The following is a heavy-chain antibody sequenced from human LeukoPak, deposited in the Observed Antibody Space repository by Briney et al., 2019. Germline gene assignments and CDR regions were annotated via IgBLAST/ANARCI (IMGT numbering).Heavy chain of an antibody. D-gene: IGHD4-23*01. CDR3: ARVTGPATVVTPKGVLRGSGAFDI. V-gene: IGHV4-59*01. Sequence: ASETLSLTCTVSGGSISSYYWSWIRQPPGKGLEWIGYIYYSGSTNYNPSLKSRVTISVDTSKNQFSLKLSSVTAADTAVYYCARVTGPATVVTPKGVLRGSGAFDIWGQGTMVTVSS. CDR2: IYYSGST. J-gene: IGHJ3*02. CDR1: GGSISSYY.